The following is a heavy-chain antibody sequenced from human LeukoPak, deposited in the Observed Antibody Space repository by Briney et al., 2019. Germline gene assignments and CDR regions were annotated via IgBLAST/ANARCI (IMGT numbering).Heavy chain of an antibody. CDR2: ISYDGSNK. CDR3: ARARGYSGGPLDY. V-gene: IGHV3-30*04. D-gene: IGHD5-12*01. CDR1: GFTFSSYA. J-gene: IGHJ4*02. Sequence: GGSLRLSCAASGFTFSSYAMHWVRQAPGKGLEWVAVISYDGSNKYYADSVKGRFTISRDNSKNTLYLQMNSLRAEDTAVYYCARARGYSGGPLDYWGQGTLVTVSS.